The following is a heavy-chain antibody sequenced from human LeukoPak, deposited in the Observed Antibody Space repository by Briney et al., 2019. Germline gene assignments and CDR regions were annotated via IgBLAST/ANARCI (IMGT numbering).Heavy chain of an antibody. J-gene: IGHJ6*02. CDR3: ATRIVGATGRGYYYGMDV. CDR1: GYTFTGYY. V-gene: IGHV1-2*02. D-gene: IGHD1-26*01. Sequence: GASVKVSCKASGYTFTGYYMHWVRQAPGQGLEWMGWINPNSGGTNYAQKFQGRVTMTRDTSISTAYMELGRLRSDDTAVYYSATRIVGATGRGYYYGMDVWGQGTTVTVSS. CDR2: INPNSGGT.